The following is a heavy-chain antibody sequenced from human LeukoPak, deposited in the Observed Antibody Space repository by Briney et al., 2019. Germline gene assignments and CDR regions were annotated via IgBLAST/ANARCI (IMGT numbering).Heavy chain of an antibody. D-gene: IGHD3-22*01. CDR2: SDHGGST. CDR3: ARGRITMIVVVTLRGAFDI. CDR1: RGSIRRAEW. V-gene: IGHV4-4*02. J-gene: IGHJ3*02. Sequence: SGTLSLTCAVSRGSIRRAEWWSWARQPPAKGLGWIGQSDHGGSTDFNPTLKSRVTISVDTSKNQFSLKLSSVTAADTAVYYCARGRITMIVVVTLRGAFDIWGQGTMVTVSS.